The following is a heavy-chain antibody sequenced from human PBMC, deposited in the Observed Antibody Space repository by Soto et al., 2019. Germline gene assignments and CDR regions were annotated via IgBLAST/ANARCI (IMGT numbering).Heavy chain of an antibody. V-gene: IGHV4-39*01. CDR1: GASITSNFYY. Sequence: SETLSLTCAVSGASITSNFYYWGWIRRPPGKGLEWIGSIYFDGSTYYKSSLKSRVTISLDTSKNQFSLKLSSVTAADTAVYYCARGVDIVATMAREHYYYYGMDVWGQGATVTVSS. CDR2: IYFDGST. CDR3: ARGVDIVATMAREHYYYYGMDV. J-gene: IGHJ6*02. D-gene: IGHD5-12*01.